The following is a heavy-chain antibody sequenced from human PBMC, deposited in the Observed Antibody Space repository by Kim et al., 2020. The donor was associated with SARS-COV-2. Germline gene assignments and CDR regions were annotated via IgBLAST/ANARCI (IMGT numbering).Heavy chain of an antibody. D-gene: IGHD6-13*01. Sequence: SETLSLTCTVSGGSISSSSYYWGWIRQPPEKGLEWIGSIYYSGSTYYNPSLKSRVTISVDTSKNQFSLKLSSVTAADTAVYYCARHKIAAAGTVFDYWGQGTLVTVSS. V-gene: IGHV4-39*01. CDR3: ARHKIAAAGTVFDY. J-gene: IGHJ4*02. CDR2: IYYSGST. CDR1: GGSISSSSYY.